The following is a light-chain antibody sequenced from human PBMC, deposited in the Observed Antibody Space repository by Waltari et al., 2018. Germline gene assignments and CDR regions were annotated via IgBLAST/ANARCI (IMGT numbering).Light chain of an antibody. J-gene: IGKJ4*01. Sequence: DIQMTQSPPTLSASVGDRVTIASRASQSIDIWLSWYQQKPGKAPKVLIYKASSLESGVPSRFSGSGSGTEFTLTISSLQPDDFATYYCQQYNSYPLTFGGGTKVEIK. V-gene: IGKV1-5*03. CDR2: KAS. CDR1: QSIDIW. CDR3: QQYNSYPLT.